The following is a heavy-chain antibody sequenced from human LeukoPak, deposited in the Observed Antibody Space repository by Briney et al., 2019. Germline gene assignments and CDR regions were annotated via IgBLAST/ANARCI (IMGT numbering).Heavy chain of an antibody. CDR3: ARDGLGYDSSGYYYDY. CDR1: GGSFSGYY. CDR2: INYSGST. Sequence: SETLSLTCAVYGGSFSGYYWSWIRQPPGKGLEWIGEINYSGSTYYNPSLKSRVTISVDTSKNQFSLKLSSVTAADTAVYYCARDGLGYDSSGYYYDYWGQGTLVTVSS. D-gene: IGHD3-22*01. V-gene: IGHV4-34*01. J-gene: IGHJ4*02.